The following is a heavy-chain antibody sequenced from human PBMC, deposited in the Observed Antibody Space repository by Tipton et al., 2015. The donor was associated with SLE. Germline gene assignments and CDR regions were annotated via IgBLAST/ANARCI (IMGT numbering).Heavy chain of an antibody. CDR1: GYTFSSYG. V-gene: IGHV1-18*01. J-gene: IGHJ6*03. CDR2: ISAYNGNT. Sequence: QSGAEVKKPGASVKVACKASGYTFSSYGITWVRQAPGQGLEWMGWISAYNGNTNYAQKLQGRVTMTTDTSTSTAYMELRSLRSDDTAVYYCARAIVVVPGHYYMDVWGKGTTVTISS. D-gene: IGHD2-2*01. CDR3: ARAIVVVPGHYYMDV.